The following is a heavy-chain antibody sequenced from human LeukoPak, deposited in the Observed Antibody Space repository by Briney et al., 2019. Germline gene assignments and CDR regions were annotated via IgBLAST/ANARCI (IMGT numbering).Heavy chain of an antibody. CDR3: AKDETHIVVVPGV. V-gene: IGHV3-48*03. Sequence: GGSLRLSCAASGFTFSSYEMNWVRQAPGKGLEWVSYISTSGSSIYYADSVKGRFTISRDNAKNSLYLQMNSLRAEDTAVYYCAKDETHIVVVPGVWGQGTMVAVSS. J-gene: IGHJ3*01. CDR1: GFTFSSYE. D-gene: IGHD2-21*01. CDR2: ISTSGSSI.